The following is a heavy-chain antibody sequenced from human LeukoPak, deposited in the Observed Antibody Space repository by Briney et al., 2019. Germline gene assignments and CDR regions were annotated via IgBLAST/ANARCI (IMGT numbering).Heavy chain of an antibody. V-gene: IGHV4-30-2*01. J-gene: IGHJ2*01. CDR1: GGSFSGYS. CDR2: IYHSGST. Sequence: PSETLSLTCAVYGGSFSGYSWSWIRQPPGKGLEWIGYIYHSGSTYYNPSLKSRVTISVDRSKNQFSLKLSSVTAADTAVYYCARGTYDYVWGSLNFDLWGRGTLVTVSS. D-gene: IGHD3-16*01. CDR3: ARGTYDYVWGSLNFDL.